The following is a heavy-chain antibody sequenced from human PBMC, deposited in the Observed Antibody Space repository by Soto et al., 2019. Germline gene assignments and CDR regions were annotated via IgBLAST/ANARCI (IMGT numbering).Heavy chain of an antibody. J-gene: IGHJ4*02. CDR1: GFTFSDYY. CDR2: ISSSGSTI. D-gene: IGHD2-21*02. CDR3: ARDPSIVVVTAPDY. Sequence: GGSLRLSCAASGFTFSDYYMSWIRQAPGKGLEWVSYISSSGSTIYYADSVKGRFTISRDNAKNSLYLQMNSLRAEDTAVYYCARDPSIVVVTAPDYWGQGTLVTVSS. V-gene: IGHV3-11*01.